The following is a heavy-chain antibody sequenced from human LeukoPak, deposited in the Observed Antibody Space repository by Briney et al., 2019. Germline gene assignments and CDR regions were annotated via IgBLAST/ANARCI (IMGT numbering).Heavy chain of an antibody. CDR2: INQGGSET. CDR1: EFSFSDFW. J-gene: IGHJ4*02. Sequence: GGSLRLSCVASEFSFSDFWMGWVRQAPGKGLEWVANINQGGSETYYVDSVKGRFTISRDNAKKSPFLQMNSLRAEDTAVYYCTKGRSNHYWGQGTLVTVST. CDR3: TKGRSNHY. V-gene: IGHV3-7*01. D-gene: IGHD4-11*01.